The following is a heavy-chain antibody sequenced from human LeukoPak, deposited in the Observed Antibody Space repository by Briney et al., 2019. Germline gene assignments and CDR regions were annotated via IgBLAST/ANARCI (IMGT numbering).Heavy chain of an antibody. CDR2: IYHSGST. J-gene: IGHJ4*02. Sequence: PSETLSLTCTVSGGSISSGGYYWSWIRQPPGKGLEWIGYIYHSGSTYYNPSLKSRVTISVDRSKNQFSLKLSSVTAADTAVYYCARDPSDDVYCSSTSCYDYWGQGTLVTVSS. CDR3: ARDPSDDVYCSSTSCYDY. V-gene: IGHV4-30-2*01. CDR1: GGSISSGGYY. D-gene: IGHD2-2*01.